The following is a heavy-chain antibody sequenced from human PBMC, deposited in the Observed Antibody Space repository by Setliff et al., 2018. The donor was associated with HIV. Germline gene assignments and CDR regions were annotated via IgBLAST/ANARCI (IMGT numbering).Heavy chain of an antibody. V-gene: IGHV3-23*01. Sequence: PGGSLRLSCVGTGFAFSTFDMNWVRQTPRKGLEWVAAVSPDGDVTYYPDSLRGRFTVSRDNAKNMLFLRMSNLGADDSAIYYCAKPTSGFYPRPYDLWGHGTKVTVSS. CDR2: VSPDGDVT. J-gene: IGHJ3*01. D-gene: IGHD5-12*01. CDR1: GFAFSTFD. CDR3: AKPTSGFYPRPYDL.